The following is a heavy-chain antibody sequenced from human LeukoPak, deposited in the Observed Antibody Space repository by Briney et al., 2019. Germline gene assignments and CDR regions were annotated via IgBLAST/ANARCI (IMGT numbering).Heavy chain of an antibody. D-gene: IGHD3-10*01. J-gene: IGHJ6*02. V-gene: IGHV3-23*01. CDR3: AKDQVTMVRGFYYYGMDV. CDR2: IGGSDGTT. Sequence: PGGSLRLSCAASGFTFSNFAMSWVRQAPGKGLEWVSVIGGSDGTTFYAVSVKGRFTISRDNSKNMLYLQMNSLRAEDTAVYYCAKDQVTMVRGFYYYGMDVWGQGTTVTVSS. CDR1: GFTFSNFA.